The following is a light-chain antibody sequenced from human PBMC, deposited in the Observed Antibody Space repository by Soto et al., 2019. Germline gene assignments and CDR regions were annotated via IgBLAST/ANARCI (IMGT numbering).Light chain of an antibody. J-gene: IGKJ1*01. CDR2: GAS. CDR1: QSVSSN. V-gene: IGKV3-15*01. CDR3: QQYNNWPPWT. Sequence: EIVMTQSPATLSVSPGERATLSCRASQSVSSNLAWYQQKPGQAPRLLIYGASTRATGIPARFSGSGSGTEFTLNIRSLQSEDFAVYYCQQYNNWPPWTLGHGTKVDIK.